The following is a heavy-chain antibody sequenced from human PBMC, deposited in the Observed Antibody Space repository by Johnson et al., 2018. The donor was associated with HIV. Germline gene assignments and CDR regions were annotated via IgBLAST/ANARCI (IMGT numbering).Heavy chain of an antibody. CDR3: ARALPYSSSHTDAFDI. V-gene: IGHV3-30*04. J-gene: IGHJ3*02. D-gene: IGHD6-6*01. Sequence: VHLVESGGGVVQPGRSLRLSCAASGFTFSSYAMHWVRQAPGKGLEWVAVISYDGSNKYYADSVKGRFTISRDNAKNSLYLQMNSLRAEDTALYYCARALPYSSSHTDAFDIWGQGTMVTVSS. CDR1: GFTFSSYA. CDR2: ISYDGSNK.